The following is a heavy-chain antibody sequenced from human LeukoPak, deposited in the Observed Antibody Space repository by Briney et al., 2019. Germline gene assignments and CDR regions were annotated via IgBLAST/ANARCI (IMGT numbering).Heavy chain of an antibody. Sequence: VGSLRLSCAASAFTFSRHSMNWVRQAPGKGLEWISYIIGTSTVYYADSVKGRFTISRDNAKNSLYLQMNSLRAEDTAMYYCARDGVGSTAGPSDVFDIRGQGTMVTVSS. J-gene: IGHJ3*02. CDR2: IIGTSTV. D-gene: IGHD1-26*01. CDR3: ARDGVGSTAGPSDVFDI. V-gene: IGHV3-48*01. CDR1: AFTFSRHS.